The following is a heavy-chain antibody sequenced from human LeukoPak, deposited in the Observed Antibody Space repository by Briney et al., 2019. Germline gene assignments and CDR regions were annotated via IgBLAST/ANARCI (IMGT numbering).Heavy chain of an antibody. D-gene: IGHD6-6*01. CDR2: INHSGST. Sequence: SETLSLTCAVYGGSFRGYYWSWIRQPPGKGLEWIGEINHSGSTNYNPSLKSRVTISVDTSKNQFSLKLSSVTAADTAVYYCARSDSSSSPFDIWGQGTMVTVSS. V-gene: IGHV4-34*01. CDR3: ARSDSSSSPFDI. J-gene: IGHJ3*02. CDR1: GGSFRGYY.